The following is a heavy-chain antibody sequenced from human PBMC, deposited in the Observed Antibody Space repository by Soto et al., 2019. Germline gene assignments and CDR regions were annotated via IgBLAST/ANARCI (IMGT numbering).Heavy chain of an antibody. D-gene: IGHD6-13*01. CDR2: IWYDGSNK. CDR3: ARDARYSSSLNNWFDP. CDR1: GFTFSSYG. Sequence: QVQLVESGGGVVQPGRSLRLSCAASGFTFSSYGMHWVRQAPGKGLEWVAVIWYDGSNKYYADSVKGRFTISRDNSKNTLYLQMNSLRAEDTAVYYCARDARYSSSLNNWFDPWVQGTLVTVSS. V-gene: IGHV3-33*01. J-gene: IGHJ5*02.